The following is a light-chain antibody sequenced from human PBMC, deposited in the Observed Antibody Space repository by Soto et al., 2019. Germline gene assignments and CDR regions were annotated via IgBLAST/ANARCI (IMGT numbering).Light chain of an antibody. CDR1: QSISSW. CDR2: KAS. CDR3: QHFET. Sequence: DFQMTQSPSTLSASVGDRVTITCRASQSISSWLAWYQQKPGKAPKLLIYKASSLESGVPSRFSGSGSGTEFTLTISSLQPDDFATYYCQHFETFGQGTKVEIK. J-gene: IGKJ1*01. V-gene: IGKV1-5*03.